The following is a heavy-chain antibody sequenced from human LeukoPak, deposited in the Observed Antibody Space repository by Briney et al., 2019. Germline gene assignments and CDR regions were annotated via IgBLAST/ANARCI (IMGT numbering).Heavy chain of an antibody. D-gene: IGHD1-26*01. J-gene: IGHJ3*02. CDR1: GGSISSYY. CDR2: IHTSGST. Sequence: SETLSLTCTVSGGSISSYYWSWIRQPAGKGLEWIGRIHTSGSTNYNPSLKSRVTMSVDTSKNQFSLKLSSVTAADTAVYYSARDSAWQPADAFDIWGQGTMVTVSS. CDR3: ARDSAWQPADAFDI. V-gene: IGHV4-4*07.